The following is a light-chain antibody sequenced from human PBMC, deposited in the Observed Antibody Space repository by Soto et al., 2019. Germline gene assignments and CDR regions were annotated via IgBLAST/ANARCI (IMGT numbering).Light chain of an antibody. CDR3: QTWGTGTPYVV. Sequence: QAVVTQSPSASASLGASVKLTCTLSSGHSSYAIAWHQQQPEKGPRYLMKLNSDGSHSKGDGIPDRFSGSSSGAERYLTISSLQSEDEADYYCQTWGTGTPYVVFGGGTKLTVL. CDR2: LNSDGSH. CDR1: SGHSSYA. J-gene: IGLJ2*01. V-gene: IGLV4-69*01.